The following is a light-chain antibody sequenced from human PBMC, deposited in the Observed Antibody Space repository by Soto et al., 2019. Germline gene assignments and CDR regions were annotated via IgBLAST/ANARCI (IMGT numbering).Light chain of an antibody. CDR2: GAS. V-gene: IGKV3-15*01. J-gene: IGKJ5*01. Sequence: EIVMTQSPATLSVSPGERATLSCRASQSVSSNLAWYQQKPGQAPRLLIYGASIRATGIPARFSGSGSWTEFTLTISSLQSEDFAVYYCQQYGSSPGTFGQGTRLEI. CDR3: QQYGSSPGT. CDR1: QSVSSN.